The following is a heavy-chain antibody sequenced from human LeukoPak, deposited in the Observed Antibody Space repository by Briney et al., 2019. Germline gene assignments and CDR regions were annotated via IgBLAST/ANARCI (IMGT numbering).Heavy chain of an antibody. CDR3: ASGRGVTTRYGMVV. V-gene: IGHV4-59*01. CDR1: GSSITAFY. Sequence: PSETLSLTCNVSGSSITAFYWSWIRQSPGKGLEWIGSFQYSGNSNYNPSLKSRVAMSVDTSKRQLSLKLSSVTAADTAVYYCASGRGVTTRYGMVVWGQGTTVTVSS. D-gene: IGHD3-10*01. J-gene: IGHJ6*02. CDR2: FQYSGNS.